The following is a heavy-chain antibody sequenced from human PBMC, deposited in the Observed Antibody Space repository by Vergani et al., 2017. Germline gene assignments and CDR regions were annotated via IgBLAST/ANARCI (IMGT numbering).Heavy chain of an antibody. Sequence: QVQLQESGPGLVKPSETLSLTCAVSGYSISSGYYWGWIRQPPGKGLEWIGSIYHSGSTYYNPSLKSRVTISVDTSKNQFSLTLSSVTAADTAVYYCARQEGSREEYFQHWGQGTLVTVSS. D-gene: IGHD6-13*01. CDR3: ARQEGSREEYFQH. J-gene: IGHJ1*01. CDR2: IYHSGST. V-gene: IGHV4-38-2*01. CDR1: GYSISSGYY.